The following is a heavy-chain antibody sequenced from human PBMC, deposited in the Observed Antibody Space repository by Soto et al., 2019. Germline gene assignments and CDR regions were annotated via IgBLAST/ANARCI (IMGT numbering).Heavy chain of an antibody. J-gene: IGHJ3*02. CDR3: ARGGGPDYIGAFDI. V-gene: IGHV4-30-2*01. CDR2: IYHSGST. CDR1: GGSISSGGYP. D-gene: IGHD4-4*01. Sequence: QLQLQESGSGLVKPSQTLSLTCAVSGGSISSGGYPWSWIRQPPGKGLEWIGYIYHSGSTYYNPSLKSRVTISVDRSKNQFSLKLSSVTAADTAVYYCARGGGPDYIGAFDIWGQGTMVTVSS.